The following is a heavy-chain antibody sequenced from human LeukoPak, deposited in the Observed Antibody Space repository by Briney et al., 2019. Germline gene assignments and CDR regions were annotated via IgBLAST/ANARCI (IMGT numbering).Heavy chain of an antibody. CDR1: GFTFYG. CDR2: IQYDGSHK. V-gene: IGHV3-30*02. D-gene: IGHD1-26*01. CDR3: AKDILGAIHANHMDV. J-gene: IGHJ6*03. Sequence: GGSLRLSCVGSGFTFYGMNWVRQAPGKGLEWVAFIQYDGSHKYHADSVKGRFAISRDNSKNTLYLQMNSLRAEDTAVYYCAKDILGAIHANHMDVWGKGTTVTISS.